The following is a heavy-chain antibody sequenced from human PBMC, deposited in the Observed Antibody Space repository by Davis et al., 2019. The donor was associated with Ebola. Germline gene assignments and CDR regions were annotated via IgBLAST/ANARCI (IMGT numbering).Heavy chain of an antibody. V-gene: IGHV4-59*01. CDR2: IYYSGST. Sequence: PSETLSLTCTVSGGSISSYYWSWIRQPPGKGLEWIGYIYYSGSTNYNPSLKSRVTISVDTSKNQFSLKLSSVTAADTAVYYCARVPGYSYGYYYYYGMDVWGQGTTVTVSS. D-gene: IGHD5-18*01. J-gene: IGHJ6*02. CDR3: ARVPGYSYGYYYYYGMDV. CDR1: GGSISSYY.